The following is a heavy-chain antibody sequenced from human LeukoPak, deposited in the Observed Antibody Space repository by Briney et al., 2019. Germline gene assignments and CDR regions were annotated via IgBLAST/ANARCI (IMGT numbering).Heavy chain of an antibody. CDR2: INPSGGST. V-gene: IGHV1-46*01. Sequence: GASVKVSCKASGYTFTSYYMHWVRQAPGQGLEWMGIINPSGGSTSYAQKFQGRVTMTRDTSTSTVYMELSSLRSEDTAVYYCARSGQTWNLYYDSSGYYPFDYWGQGTLVTVSS. CDR1: GYTFTSYY. CDR3: ARSGQTWNLYYDSSGYYPFDY. D-gene: IGHD3-22*01. J-gene: IGHJ4*02.